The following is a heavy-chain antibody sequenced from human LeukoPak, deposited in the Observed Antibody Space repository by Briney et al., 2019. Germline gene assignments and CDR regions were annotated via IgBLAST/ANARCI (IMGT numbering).Heavy chain of an antibody. D-gene: IGHD1-26*01. Sequence: SETLSLTCAVYGGSFSGYYWSWIRQPPGKGLEWIGEINHSGSTNCNPSLKSRVTISVDTSKNQFSLKLSSVTAADTAVYYCARWSGSYSDYYYYYGMDVWGQGTTVTVSS. V-gene: IGHV4-34*01. CDR2: INHSGST. CDR3: ARWSGSYSDYYYYYGMDV. CDR1: GGSFSGYY. J-gene: IGHJ6*02.